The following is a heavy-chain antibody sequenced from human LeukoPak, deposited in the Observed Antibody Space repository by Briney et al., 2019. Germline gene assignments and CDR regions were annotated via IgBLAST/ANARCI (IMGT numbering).Heavy chain of an antibody. CDR3: ARGGTIKNGMDV. CDR1: GGSISTYY. J-gene: IGHJ6*02. D-gene: IGHD1-14*01. Sequence: SETLSLTCTVSGGSISTYYWSWLRQPPGKGLEWIGYVYYSGSTNYNLSLESRVTISVDTSKNQFSLMLSSVTAADTAVYYCARGGTIKNGMDVWGQGTTVTVSS. V-gene: IGHV4-59*01. CDR2: VYYSGST.